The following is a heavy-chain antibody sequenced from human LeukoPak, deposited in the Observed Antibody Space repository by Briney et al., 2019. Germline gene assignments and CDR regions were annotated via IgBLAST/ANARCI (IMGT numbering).Heavy chain of an antibody. CDR2: ISSSGAGT. J-gene: IGHJ4*02. V-gene: IGHV3-23*01. D-gene: IGHD5-24*01. CDR3: AKGGYNYFDY. CDR1: GFTFSSYA. Sequence: GASLRLSCAASGFTFSSYAMSWVRQAPGRGLECVSAISSSGAGTYYADSVKGRFTISRDNSKNTLYLQMNSLRAEDTAVYYCAKGGYNYFDYWGQGTLTTVSS.